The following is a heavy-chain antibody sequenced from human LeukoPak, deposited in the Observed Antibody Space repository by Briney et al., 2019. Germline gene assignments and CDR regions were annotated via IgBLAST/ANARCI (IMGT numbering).Heavy chain of an antibody. V-gene: IGHV3-7*05. CDR1: GFTFSSYW. D-gene: IGHD5-24*01. J-gene: IGHJ3*02. CDR2: IKQDGSEK. Sequence: PGGSLRLSCAASGFTFSSYWMSWVRQAPGQGLEWVANIKQDGSEKYSVDSVKGRFTISRDNAKNSLYLEMNSLRAEDAAVYYCARDKESLDAFDIWGQRKVVTVSS. CDR3: ARDKESLDAFDI.